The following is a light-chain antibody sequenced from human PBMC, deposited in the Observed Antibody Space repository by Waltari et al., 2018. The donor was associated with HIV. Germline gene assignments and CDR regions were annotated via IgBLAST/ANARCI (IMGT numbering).Light chain of an antibody. Sequence: QSALTQPASVSGSPGQSITISCTGSSSDVGSYSYVSWYQQHPGKAPKLIIYAVNYRPSVVSNRFSGSKSGNTASLTSSGLQAEDEADYYCNSYTSISTWVFGGGTKLTVL. V-gene: IGLV2-14*01. CDR2: AVN. CDR1: SSDVGSYSY. J-gene: IGLJ3*02. CDR3: NSYTSISTWV.